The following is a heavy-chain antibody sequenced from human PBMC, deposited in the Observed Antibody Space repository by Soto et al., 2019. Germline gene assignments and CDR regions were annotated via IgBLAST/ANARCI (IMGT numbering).Heavy chain of an antibody. CDR2: IWYDGSNK. CDR3: ARDQAPPWGVVIAIRRPYDAFDI. V-gene: IGHV3-33*01. J-gene: IGHJ3*02. D-gene: IGHD2-21*01. Sequence: HPGGSLRLSCAASGFTFSSYGMHWVRQAPGKGLEWVAVIWYDGSNKYYADSVKGRFTISRDNSKNTLYLQMNSLRAEDTAVYYCARDQAPPWGVVIAIRRPYDAFDIWGQGTMVTVSS. CDR1: GFTFSSYG.